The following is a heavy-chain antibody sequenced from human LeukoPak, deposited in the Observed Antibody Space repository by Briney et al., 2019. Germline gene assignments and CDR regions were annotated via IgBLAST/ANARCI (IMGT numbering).Heavy chain of an antibody. CDR3: ARSKRTWIQLWLPPDY. J-gene: IGHJ4*02. V-gene: IGHV3-30-3*01. CDR1: GFTFSSYA. CDR2: ISYDGSNK. D-gene: IGHD5-18*01. Sequence: PGGSLRLSCAASGFTFSSYAMHWVRQAPGKGLEWVAVISYDGSNKYYADSVKGRFTISRDNSKNTLYLQMNSLRAEDTAVYYCARSKRTWIQLWLPPDYWGQGTLVTVSS.